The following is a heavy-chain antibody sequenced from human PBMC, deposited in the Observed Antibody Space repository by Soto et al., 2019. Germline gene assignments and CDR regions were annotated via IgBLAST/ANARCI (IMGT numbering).Heavy chain of an antibody. V-gene: IGHV1-69*01. Sequence: QVQLVQSGAEVKKPGSSVKVLCKASGGTFSNYTISWVRQAPGQGLEWMGGIIPVFGTTDYEQKFQGRVTITADGSTSTAYMKLISLRSADTAVYYCARSSPYIVVRKPTGNQDYYGMDVWGQGTTVTVSS. CDR1: GGTFSNYT. CDR3: ARSSPYIVVRKPTGNQDYYGMDV. D-gene: IGHD2-2*01. J-gene: IGHJ6*02. CDR2: IIPVFGTT.